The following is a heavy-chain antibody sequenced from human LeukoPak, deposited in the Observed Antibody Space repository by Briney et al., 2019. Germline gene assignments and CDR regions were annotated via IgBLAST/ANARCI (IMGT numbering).Heavy chain of an antibody. CDR3: VRERGGDYQS. D-gene: IGHD4-17*01. Sequence: ASVKVSCKASGYSFIAYYMYWVRQAPGQGLEWMGWINPNSGGTKYAQKFQGRVTMTRDTSISTAYMELSRLRSDDAAVYYCVRERGGDYQSWGQGTLVSVSS. V-gene: IGHV1-2*02. CDR2: INPNSGGT. CDR1: GYSFIAYY. J-gene: IGHJ4*02.